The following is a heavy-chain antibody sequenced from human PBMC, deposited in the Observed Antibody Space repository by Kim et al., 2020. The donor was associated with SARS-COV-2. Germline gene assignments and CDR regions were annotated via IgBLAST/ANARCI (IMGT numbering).Heavy chain of an antibody. V-gene: IGHV3-66*04. Sequence: DSVKGRFTIARDNSKNTLYLQLNSLRAEDTAVYYCAGQYYDFWSGYRFDYWGQGTLVTVSS. D-gene: IGHD3-3*01. J-gene: IGHJ4*02. CDR3: AGQYYDFWSGYRFDY.